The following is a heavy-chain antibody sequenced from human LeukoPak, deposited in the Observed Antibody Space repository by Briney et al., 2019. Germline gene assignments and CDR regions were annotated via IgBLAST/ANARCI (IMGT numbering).Heavy chain of an antibody. J-gene: IGHJ4*02. CDR1: GFTFSSYS. CDR2: ISSSSSYI. D-gene: IGHD5-12*01. Sequence: GGSLRLSCAASGFTFSSYSMNWVRQAPGKGLEWVSSISSSSSYIYYADSVKGRFTISRDKAKNSLYLQMNSLRAEDTAIYYCAREGMVATFDYWGREPWSPSPQ. V-gene: IGHV3-21*01. CDR3: AREGMVATFDY.